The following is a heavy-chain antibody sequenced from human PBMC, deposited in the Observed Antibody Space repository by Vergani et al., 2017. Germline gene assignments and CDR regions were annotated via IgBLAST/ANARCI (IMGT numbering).Heavy chain of an antibody. J-gene: IGHJ4*02. Sequence: EVQLVESGGGLVQPGGSLRLSCAASGFTFSSYWMHWVRQAPGKGLVWVSRINSDGSSTSYADSVKGRFTISRDNAKNTLYLQMNSLRAEDTAVYYCARVKDIVVVPAAIFSYWGQGTLVTVSS. V-gene: IGHV3-74*01. D-gene: IGHD2-2*02. CDR2: INSDGSST. CDR3: ARVKDIVVVPAAIFSY. CDR1: GFTFSSYW.